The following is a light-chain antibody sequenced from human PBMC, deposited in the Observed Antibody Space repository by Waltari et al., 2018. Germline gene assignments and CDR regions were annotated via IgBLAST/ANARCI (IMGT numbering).Light chain of an antibody. CDR3: QQYNDYSGT. Sequence: DIQMTQSPSTLSASVGDRVTITCRASQSISSWLAWYQQKPGKAPKLLIYEASSLESGVPSRFSGSGYGTEFTLTISSLQPDDLATYYCQQYNDYSGTFGRGTKVEIK. CDR1: QSISSW. J-gene: IGKJ1*01. V-gene: IGKV1-5*03. CDR2: EAS.